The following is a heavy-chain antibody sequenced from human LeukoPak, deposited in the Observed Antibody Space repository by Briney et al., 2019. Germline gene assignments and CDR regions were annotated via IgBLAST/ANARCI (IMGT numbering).Heavy chain of an antibody. V-gene: IGHV4-59*01. D-gene: IGHD4-17*01. J-gene: IGHJ4*02. CDR2: IFHTGST. CDR3: ARGLNRNDYGDYGY. CDR1: GGSISSYY. Sequence: SETLSLTCTVSGGSISSYYWSWIRQPPGKGLEWIGYIFHTGSTSYNPSLKGRVTISVDTSKNRFSLKLSSVTAADTAVYYCARGLNRNDYGDYGYWGQGTLVTVSS.